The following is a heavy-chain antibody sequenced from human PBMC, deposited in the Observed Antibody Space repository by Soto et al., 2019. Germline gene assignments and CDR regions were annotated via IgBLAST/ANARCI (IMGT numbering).Heavy chain of an antibody. J-gene: IGHJ6*02. CDR1: GLTFSSYG. D-gene: IGHD3-9*01. CDR3: AKDKNSYYDILTGIPQYYYYGMDV. CDR2: ISYDGSNK. Sequence: GGSLRLSCAASGLTFSSYGMHWVRQAPGKGLEWVAVISYDGSNKYYADSVKGRFTISRDNSKNTLYLQMNSLRAEDTAVYYCAKDKNSYYDILTGIPQYYYYGMDVWGQGTTVTVSS. V-gene: IGHV3-30*18.